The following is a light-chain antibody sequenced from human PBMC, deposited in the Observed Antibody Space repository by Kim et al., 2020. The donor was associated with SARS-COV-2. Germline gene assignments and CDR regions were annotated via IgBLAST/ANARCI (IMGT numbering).Light chain of an antibody. J-gene: IGLJ3*02. Sequence: ASVKPTCTLRSGHSSYAIAWHQQQPEKGPRFLMKLNSDGSHNKGDGIPDRFSGSSSGAERYLAISSLQSEDEADYYCQTWDTGIRVFGGGTQLTVL. CDR3: QTWDTGIRV. CDR2: LNSDGSH. V-gene: IGLV4-69*01. CDR1: SGHSSYA.